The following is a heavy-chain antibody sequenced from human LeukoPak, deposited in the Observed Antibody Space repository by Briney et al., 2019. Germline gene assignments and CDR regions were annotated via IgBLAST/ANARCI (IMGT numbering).Heavy chain of an antibody. Sequence: ASVKVSCKASGYRFSSVGISWVRQAPGQGLEWTGWVSTYNSETNYAPKFQARVTMTKDTSTSTVFLEMWSLRADDTAVYYCVRDNWNEFDPWGQGTLVTVSS. CDR2: VSTYNSET. V-gene: IGHV1-18*01. CDR3: VRDNWNEFDP. D-gene: IGHD1-1*01. CDR1: GYRFSSVG. J-gene: IGHJ5*02.